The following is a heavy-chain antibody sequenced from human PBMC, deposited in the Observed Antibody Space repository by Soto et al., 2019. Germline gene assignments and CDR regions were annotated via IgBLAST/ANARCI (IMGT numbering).Heavy chain of an antibody. V-gene: IGHV1-8*01. D-gene: IGHD4-17*01. CDR3: ARGPHPHDYGVDDAFDI. CDR2: MNPNSGNT. Sequence: ASVKVSCKASGYTFTSYDINWVRQATGQGLEWMGRMNPNSGNTGYAQKFQGRVTMTRNTSISTAYMELSSLRSEDTAVYYCARGPHPHDYGVDDAFDIWGQGTMVTVSS. J-gene: IGHJ3*02. CDR1: GYTFTSYD.